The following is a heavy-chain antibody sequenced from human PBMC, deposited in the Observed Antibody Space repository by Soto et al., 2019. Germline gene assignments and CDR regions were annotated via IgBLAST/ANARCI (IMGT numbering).Heavy chain of an antibody. J-gene: IGHJ6*01. CDR3: AGDYDGAYYFGMDV. Sequence: QVQLVESGGGVVQPGRSLRLSCAASGFTFSSYAMHWVRQAPGKGLEWVAVISYDGSNKYYADSVKGRFTISRDNSKNTMDMKMNSLRAEDTAVYYCAGDYDGAYYFGMDVWGQGTTVTVSS. CDR1: GFTFSSYA. V-gene: IGHV3-30-3*01. D-gene: IGHD5-12*01. CDR2: ISYDGSNK.